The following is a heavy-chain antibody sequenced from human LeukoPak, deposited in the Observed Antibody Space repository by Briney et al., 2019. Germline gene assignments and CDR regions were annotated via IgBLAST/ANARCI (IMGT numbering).Heavy chain of an antibody. CDR1: GFTFSVYG. D-gene: IGHD3-22*01. CDR2: IRYDESNK. J-gene: IGHJ4*02. V-gene: IGHV3-30*02. CDR3: VRGADPVVVYFFDY. Sequence: GGSLRLSCAASGFTFSVYGMHWVRQAPGKGLEWVAFIRYDESNKYYADSVKGRFTISRDNSKNTLNLQMSSLRAEDTAVYYCVRGADPVVVYFFDYWGQGTLVSVSS.